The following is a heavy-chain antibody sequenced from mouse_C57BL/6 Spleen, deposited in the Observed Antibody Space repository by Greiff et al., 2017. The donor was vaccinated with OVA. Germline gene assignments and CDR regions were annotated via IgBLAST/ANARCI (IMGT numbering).Heavy chain of an antibody. CDR2: INPSSGYT. V-gene: IGHV1-7*01. CDR3: ARGNWDWYFDV. J-gene: IGHJ1*03. CDR1: GYTFTSYW. Sequence: QVQLLQSGAELAKPGASVKLSCKASGYTFTSYWMHWVKQRPGQGLEWIGYINPSSGYTKYNQKFKDKATLTADKSSSTAYMQLSSLTSEDTAIYYCARGNWDWYFDVWGTGTTVTVAS. D-gene: IGHD4-1*01.